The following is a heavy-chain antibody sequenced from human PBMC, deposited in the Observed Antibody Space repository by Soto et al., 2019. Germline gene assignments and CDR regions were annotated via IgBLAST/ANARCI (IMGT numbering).Heavy chain of an antibody. CDR3: ATYTTVTNAFDI. CDR1: GFTFSSHA. Sequence: GGSLRLSCAASGFTFSSHAMSWVRQAPGKGLEWVSAISGSGGSTYYADSVKGRFTISRDNSKNTLYLQMNSLRAEDTAVYYCATYTTVTNAFDIWGQGTMVTVSS. CDR2: ISGSGGST. V-gene: IGHV3-23*01. D-gene: IGHD4-17*01. J-gene: IGHJ3*02.